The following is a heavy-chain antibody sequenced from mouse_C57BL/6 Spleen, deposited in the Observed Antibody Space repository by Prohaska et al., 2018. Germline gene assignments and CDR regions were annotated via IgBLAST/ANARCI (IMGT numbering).Heavy chain of an antibody. CDR2: INPNNGGT. J-gene: IGHJ1*03. D-gene: IGHD1-1*01. V-gene: IGHV1-26*01. CDR3: ARWDYGSSLYWYFDV. Sequence: QSHGKSLEWIGDINPNNGGTSYNQKFKGKATLTVDKSSSTAYMELRSLTSDDSAVYYCARWDYGSSLYWYFDVWGTGTTVTVSS.